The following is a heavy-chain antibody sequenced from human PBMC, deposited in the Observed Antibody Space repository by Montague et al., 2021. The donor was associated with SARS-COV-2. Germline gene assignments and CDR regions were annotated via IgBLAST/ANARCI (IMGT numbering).Heavy chain of an antibody. CDR1: GGSISSSTYY. D-gene: IGHD6-13*01. Sequence: SETLSLTCTVSGGSISSSTYYWGWIRQPPGKGLEWIGSIHHSGSTYYSPSLETRVTISVDTSKNQFSLKLSSVTAADTAVYYCARLGRQQLVRLSGMDVWGQGTTVTVSS. V-gene: IGHV4-39*07. CDR3: ARLGRQQLVRLSGMDV. CDR2: IHHSGST. J-gene: IGHJ6*02.